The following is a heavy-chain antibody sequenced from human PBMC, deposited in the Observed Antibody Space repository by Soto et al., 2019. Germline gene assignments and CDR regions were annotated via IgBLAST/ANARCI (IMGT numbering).Heavy chain of an antibody. J-gene: IGHJ4*02. D-gene: IGHD3-3*01. CDR1: GFTFSSYA. V-gene: IGHV3-23*01. CDR3: AKDPGPRPMYYVFWSGATSAGY. Sequence: GGSLRLSCASSGFTFSSYAMTWVRQAPGKGLEWVSLIGESGTPTYYADSVKGRFTISREKSANTLYLQMNSLRAEDTAVYYCAKDPGPRPMYYVFWSGATSAGYWCKATLLTVSS. CDR2: IGESGTPT.